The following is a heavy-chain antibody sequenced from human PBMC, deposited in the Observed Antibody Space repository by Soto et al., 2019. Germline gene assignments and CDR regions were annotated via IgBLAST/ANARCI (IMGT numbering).Heavy chain of an antibody. CDR1: GLPLTSA. V-gene: IGHV3-23*01. CDR2: ITNVGGYT. CDR3: TRHWGGPTFVFAMHV. Sequence: GGSLRLSCVASGLPLTSAMSWVRQAPGKGLEWVSSITNVGGYTYYADSVKGRFTISRDTSKNTLYLQMSSLRAEDTVIYYCTRHWGGPTFVFAMHVWGKGHTETV. J-gene: IGHJ6*04. D-gene: IGHD7-27*01.